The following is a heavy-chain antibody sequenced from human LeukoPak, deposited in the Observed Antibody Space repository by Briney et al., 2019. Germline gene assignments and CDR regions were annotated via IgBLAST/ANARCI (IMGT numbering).Heavy chain of an antibody. Sequence: GGSLRLSCAASGFTFSTYAITCVRQGPGKGLEWVSAIRPDGDRTYYANSVRGRFTISRDNSKDTVYLQINGLRVEDTAVYYCAREQSGTRGWYAVDYWGQGTLVTVSS. D-gene: IGHD6-19*01. CDR3: AREQSGTRGWYAVDY. CDR1: GFTFSTYA. V-gene: IGHV3-23*01. J-gene: IGHJ4*02. CDR2: IRPDGDRT.